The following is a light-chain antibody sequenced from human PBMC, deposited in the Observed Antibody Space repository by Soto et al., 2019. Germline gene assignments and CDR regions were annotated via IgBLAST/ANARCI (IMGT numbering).Light chain of an antibody. V-gene: IGKV1D-12*01. CDR3: QQANSFPPT. J-gene: IGKJ4*01. Sequence: DIQMTQSPSSVSASVGDRVTITCRASQGINNWLAWYQQKPGKAPKLLIYTTSSLQSGVPSRFSGSGSGTDFTLTISRLQPEDFATYYCQQANSFPPTFGGGTKVEIK. CDR1: QGINNW. CDR2: TTS.